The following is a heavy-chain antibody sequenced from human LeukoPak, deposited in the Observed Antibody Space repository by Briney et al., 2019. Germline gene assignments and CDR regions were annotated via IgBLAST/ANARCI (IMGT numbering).Heavy chain of an antibody. CDR2: IYTSGST. J-gene: IGHJ4*02. CDR3: ARDITMVRGVMRYFDY. Sequence: SETLSLTCTVSGGSISSYYWSWIRQPAGKGLEWIGRIYTSGSTNYNPSLKSRVTMSVDTSKNQFSLKLSSVTAADTAVYYCARDITMVRGVMRYFDYWGQGTLVTVSS. V-gene: IGHV4-4*07. CDR1: GGSISSYY. D-gene: IGHD3-10*01.